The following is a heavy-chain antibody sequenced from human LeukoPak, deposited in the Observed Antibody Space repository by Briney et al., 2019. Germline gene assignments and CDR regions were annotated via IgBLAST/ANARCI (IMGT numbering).Heavy chain of an antibody. J-gene: IGHJ4*02. CDR2: IYPGDSDT. V-gene: IGHV5-51*01. Sequence: GESLKISCKGSGYSFTSYWIGWVRLMPGKGLEWMGIIYPGDSDTRYSPSFQGQVTISADKSISTAYLQWSSLKASDTAMYYCARQRGATTSRGYFDYWGQGTLVTVSS. D-gene: IGHD4/OR15-4a*01. CDR3: ARQRGATTSRGYFDY. CDR1: GYSFTSYW.